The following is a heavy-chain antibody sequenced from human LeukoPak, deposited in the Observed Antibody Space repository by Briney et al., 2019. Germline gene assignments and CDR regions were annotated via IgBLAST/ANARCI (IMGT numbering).Heavy chain of an antibody. Sequence: SETLSLTCSVSGGSISGYYWSWIRQSPGKGLEWIGYMYYGGSTNYNPSLKSRVTISVDTSKNQLSLKLSSVSAADTAVYYCARSRWFGELDYWGQGMLVTVSS. CDR1: GGSISGYY. V-gene: IGHV4-59*01. J-gene: IGHJ4*02. CDR3: ARSRWFGELDY. D-gene: IGHD3-10*01. CDR2: MYYGGST.